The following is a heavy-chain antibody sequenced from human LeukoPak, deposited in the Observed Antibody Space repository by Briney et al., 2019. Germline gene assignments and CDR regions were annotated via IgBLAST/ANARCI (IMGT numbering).Heavy chain of an antibody. D-gene: IGHD5-18*01. CDR2: IFGSGGSP. V-gene: IGHV3-23*01. CDR3: GKTTVGYSSGQKPAWPVDY. Sequence: GGSLRLPCEASGFTFCSHAMYWVRQAPGKGLEWVAGIFGSGGSPHYADPVKGRFTISRDNSRNTVYLQINSLRAEDTAVYYCGKTTVGYSSGQKPAWPVDYWGQGTLVTVSS. CDR1: GFTFCSHA. J-gene: IGHJ4*02.